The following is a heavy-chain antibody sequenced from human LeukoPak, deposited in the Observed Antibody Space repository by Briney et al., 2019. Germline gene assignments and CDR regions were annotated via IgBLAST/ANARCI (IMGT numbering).Heavy chain of an antibody. CDR2: ISSSGSSI. CDR3: ARVVAGTGGYFSYYYMDV. V-gene: IGHV3-48*03. Sequence: GGSLRLSCATSGFTFSSSEMNWVRQAPGKGREWVSSISSSGSSINYAESVKGRFTISRDNAKNSLYLQMSSLRAEDTAIYYCARVVAGTGGYFSYYYMDVWGKGTTVTVSS. D-gene: IGHD3-10*01. CDR1: GFTFSSSE. J-gene: IGHJ6*03.